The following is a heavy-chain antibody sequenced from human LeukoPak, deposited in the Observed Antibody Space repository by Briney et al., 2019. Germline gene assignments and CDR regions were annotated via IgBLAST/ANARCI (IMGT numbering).Heavy chain of an antibody. CDR2: ISSSSSYI. CDR3: ARVMEPYYDSSGYYLAY. D-gene: IGHD3-22*01. CDR1: GFTFSSYS. J-gene: IGHJ4*02. V-gene: IGHV3-21*01. Sequence: GGSLRLSCAASGFTFSSYSMNWVRQAPGKGLEWVSSISSSSSYIYYADSVKGRFAISRDNAKNSLYLQMNSLRAEDTAVYYCARVMEPYYDSSGYYLAYWDQGTLVTVSS.